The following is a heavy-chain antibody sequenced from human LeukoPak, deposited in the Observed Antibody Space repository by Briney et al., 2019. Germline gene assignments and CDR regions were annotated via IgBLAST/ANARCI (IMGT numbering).Heavy chain of an antibody. V-gene: IGHV3-7*03. CDR2: IKQDGSEK. J-gene: IGHJ5*02. CDR1: GFTFRSYG. Sequence: GGSLRLSCAASGFTFRSYGMHWVRQAPGKGLEWVANIKQDGSEKYYVDSVKGRFTISRDNAKNSLYLQMNSLRAEDTAVYYCARDLTTLFYNWFDPWGQGTLVTVSS. D-gene: IGHD4-17*01. CDR3: ARDLTTLFYNWFDP.